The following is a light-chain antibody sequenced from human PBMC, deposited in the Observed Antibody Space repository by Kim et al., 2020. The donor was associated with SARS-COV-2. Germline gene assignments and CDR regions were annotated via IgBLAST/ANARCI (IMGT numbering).Light chain of an antibody. CDR3: QKYNTYPIT. V-gene: IGKV1-5*03. CDR2: KAS. CDR1: QSINTW. Sequence: ESVGDRVTITCLASQSINTWLAWYQQKPGKAPKPLIYKASSLESGVPSRFSGSGSGTEFTLTISSLQPDDFATYYCQKYNTYPITFGQGTRLEIK. J-gene: IGKJ5*01.